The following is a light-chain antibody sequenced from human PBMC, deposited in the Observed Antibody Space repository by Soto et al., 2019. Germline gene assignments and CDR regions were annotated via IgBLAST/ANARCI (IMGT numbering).Light chain of an antibody. V-gene: IGKV2-28*01. CDR2: LAS. CDR3: MQALQTPT. J-gene: IGKJ5*01. CDR1: QSLLRGNEYNY. Sequence: DIVMTQSPLSLPVTPGEPASISCRSSQSLLRGNEYNYLDWYVQKPGQPPQLLIFLASIRASGVPDMYSGSGSGTDFTLKISRVEAEDVGVYYCMQALQTPTFGQGTRLEIK.